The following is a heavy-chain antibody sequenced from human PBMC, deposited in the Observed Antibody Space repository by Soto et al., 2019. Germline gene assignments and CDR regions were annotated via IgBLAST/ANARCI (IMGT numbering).Heavy chain of an antibody. J-gene: IGHJ4*02. CDR3: ARDLDGSGSYYTDY. D-gene: IGHD3-10*01. V-gene: IGHV1-18*01. Sequence: QVQLVQSGAEVKKPGASVKVSCKASGYTFTNFGISWVRQAPGQGLEWMGWISHWGKTNYAQKLQGRVTMTTDTSASTAFLELRSLTADDTAMYFCARDLDGSGSYYTDYWGQGPLVTVSS. CDR2: ISHWGKT. CDR1: GYTFTNFG.